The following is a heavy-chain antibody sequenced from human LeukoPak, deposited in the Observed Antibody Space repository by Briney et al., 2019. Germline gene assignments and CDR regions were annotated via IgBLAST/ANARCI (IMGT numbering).Heavy chain of an antibody. CDR1: GGSISSYY. D-gene: IGHD2-15*01. Sequence: SETLSLTCTVSGGSISSYYWSWIRQPPGKGLEWIGEINHSGSTNYNPSLKSRVTISVDTSKNQFSLKLSSLTAADTAVYYCARDPSRHSVVEETNYWGQGTLVTVSS. V-gene: IGHV4-34*01. CDR2: INHSGST. CDR3: ARDPSRHSVVEETNY. J-gene: IGHJ4*02.